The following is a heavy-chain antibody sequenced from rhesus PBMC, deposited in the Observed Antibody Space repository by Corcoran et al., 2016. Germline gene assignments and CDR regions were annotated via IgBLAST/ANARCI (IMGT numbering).Heavy chain of an antibody. Sequence: QVTLKESGPALVKPTQTLTLTCTFSGFSLTTSGMGVGWIRQPPGKALELLALIYWDDDKLYSTSLKSRLTISKDTSKNQVVLTMTNMDPVDTATYYCARGVWGSSYFDYWGQGVLVTVSS. CDR1: GFSLTTSGMG. D-gene: IGHD3-34*01. V-gene: IGHV2-174*01. J-gene: IGHJ4*01. CDR2: IYWDDDK. CDR3: ARGVWGSSYFDY.